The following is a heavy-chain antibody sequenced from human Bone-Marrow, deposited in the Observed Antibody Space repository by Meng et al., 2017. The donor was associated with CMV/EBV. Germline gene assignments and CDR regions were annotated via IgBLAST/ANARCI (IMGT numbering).Heavy chain of an antibody. CDR1: GFTFSDHY. Sequence: GESLKISCAASGFTFSDHYMSWIRQAPGKGLEWLSYISGSGSTIYYADSVKGRFTISRDNAKNSLSLQMNSLRAEDTAVYYCARDARPKDIVVEGGAHFDYWGQGTLVTVSS. CDR2: ISGSGSTI. CDR3: ARDARPKDIVVEGGAHFDY. D-gene: IGHD2-2*01. J-gene: IGHJ4*02. V-gene: IGHV3-11*04.